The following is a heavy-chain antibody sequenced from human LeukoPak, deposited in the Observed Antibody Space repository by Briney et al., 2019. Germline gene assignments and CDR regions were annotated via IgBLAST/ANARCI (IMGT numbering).Heavy chain of an antibody. J-gene: IGHJ3*02. V-gene: IGHV3-23*01. D-gene: IGHD1-26*01. CDR1: GFTFSSYA. Sequence: GGSLRLSCAASGFTFSSYAMSWVRQAPGKGLEWVSAISGSGGSTYYADSVKGRFTISRDNSKNTLYLQMNSLRAEDTAVYYCARAGLSGSYYGAFDIWGQGTMVTVSS. CDR2: ISGSGGST. CDR3: ARAGLSGSYYGAFDI.